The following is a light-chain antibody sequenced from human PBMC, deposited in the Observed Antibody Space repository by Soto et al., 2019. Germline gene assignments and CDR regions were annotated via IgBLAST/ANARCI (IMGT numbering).Light chain of an antibody. J-gene: IGKJ5*01. Sequence: EIVLTHSTGILSLSPRERASLSCGASQSISSSFLAWYQQKPGQAPRLLIYGASSRATGIPDRFSGSGSETDFTLTISRLEPEDVAVYYCQKYDTSPITFGQGTRLEIK. CDR3: QKYDTSPIT. V-gene: IGKV3-20*01. CDR1: QSISSSF. CDR2: GAS.